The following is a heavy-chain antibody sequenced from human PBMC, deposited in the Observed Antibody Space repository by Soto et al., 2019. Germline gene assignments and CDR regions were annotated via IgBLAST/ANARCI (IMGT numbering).Heavy chain of an antibody. CDR1: GFTFSDYY. V-gene: IGHV3-11*01. J-gene: IGHJ4*02. D-gene: IGHD3-9*01. CDR3: ARVHYDILTGYTPDY. Sequence: GGSLRLSCAASGFTFSDYYMSWIRQAPGKGLEWVSYISSSGSTIYYADSVKGRFTISRDNAKNSLYLQMNSLRAEDTAVYYCARVHYDILTGYTPDYWGQGTLVTVSS. CDR2: ISSSGSTI.